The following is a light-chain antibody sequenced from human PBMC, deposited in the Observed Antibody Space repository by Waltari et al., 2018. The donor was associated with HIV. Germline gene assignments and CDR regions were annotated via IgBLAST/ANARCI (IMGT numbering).Light chain of an antibody. V-gene: IGKV1-5*03. J-gene: IGKJ1*01. CDR2: KAS. Sequence: DIQMTQSPSTLSAFIGDRVTITCRASQSIMQWLAWYQQKPGKAPKLLIYKASVLESGVPSRFSGSGYGTDFTLTISSLQPVDSATYYCQQYNRTPWAFGQGTKVEIK. CDR3: QQYNRTPWA. CDR1: QSIMQW.